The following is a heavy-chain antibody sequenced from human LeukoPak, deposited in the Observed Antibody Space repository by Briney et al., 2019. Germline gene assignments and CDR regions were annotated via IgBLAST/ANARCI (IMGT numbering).Heavy chain of an antibody. V-gene: IGHV4-59*12. J-gene: IGHJ6*02. CDR1: GGSISSYY. Sequence: KASETLSLTCTVSGGSISSYYWSWIRQPPGKGLEWIGYIYYSGSTNYNPSLKSRVTMSVDTSKNQFSLKLSSVTAADTAVYYCARVSSSSWYESGGYYYGMDVWGQGTTVTVSS. D-gene: IGHD6-13*01. CDR3: ARVSSSSWYESGGYYYGMDV. CDR2: IYYSGST.